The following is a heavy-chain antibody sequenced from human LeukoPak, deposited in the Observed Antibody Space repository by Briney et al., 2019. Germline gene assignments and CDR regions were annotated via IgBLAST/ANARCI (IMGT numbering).Heavy chain of an antibody. CDR3: AREGYCTGSSCFGFDI. V-gene: IGHV4-4*07. Sequence: SETLSLTCTVSGGSISSYYWSWIRRPAGKGLEWIGRIYTSGSTNYNPSLKSRVTMSVDSSNNHFSLNLTSVTAADTAVYYCAREGYCTGSSCFGFDIWGQGTRVIVSS. CDR2: IYTSGST. J-gene: IGHJ3*02. D-gene: IGHD2-8*02. CDR1: GGSISSYY.